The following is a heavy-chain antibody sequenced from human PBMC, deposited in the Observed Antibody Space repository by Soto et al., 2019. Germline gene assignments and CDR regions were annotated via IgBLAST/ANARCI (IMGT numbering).Heavy chain of an antibody. D-gene: IGHD4-17*01. J-gene: IGHJ3*02. V-gene: IGHV2-5*02. CDR3: ARSPYGDYVNSFDM. CDR1: GFSLSTTGVT. Sequence: ITLKESGPTLVNPTQTLTLTCTFSGFSLSTTGVTVGWIRQPPGKALEWLALVYWDEDKRYSPSLKNRLTITMDASKSHVVLTMTNMDPVDTATYYCARSPYGDYVNSFDMWGQGTVVTVSS. CDR2: VYWDEDK.